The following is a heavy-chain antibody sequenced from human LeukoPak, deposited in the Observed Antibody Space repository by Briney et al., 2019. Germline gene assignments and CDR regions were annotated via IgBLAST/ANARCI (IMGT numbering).Heavy chain of an antibody. Sequence: SVTVSCKASRGTFSSYAISWVRPAAGQELEWMGGIIPIFGTANYAQKFQVRVTITTDESTSTAYMELSSLRSEDTAVYYCASFTKQQLVGYYYYYMDVWGKGTTVTVSS. V-gene: IGHV1-69*05. CDR2: IIPIFGTA. J-gene: IGHJ6*03. CDR1: RGTFSSYA. CDR3: ASFTKQQLVGYYYYYMDV. D-gene: IGHD6-13*01.